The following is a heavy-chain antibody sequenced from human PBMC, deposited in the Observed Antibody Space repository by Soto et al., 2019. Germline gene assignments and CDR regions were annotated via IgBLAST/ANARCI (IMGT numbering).Heavy chain of an antibody. J-gene: IGHJ4*02. Sequence: QVQLVESGGGVVQPGRSLRLSCATSGFTFSSFVMHWVRQAPGKGLEWVAVIYHDGSNKYYADSVKGRFTISRDNSKRTLYLQMNSLRDEDTAVYYCASRVGAVDYWGQGTLVTVSS. D-gene: IGHD3-16*01. CDR2: IYHDGSNK. CDR3: ASRVGAVDY. V-gene: IGHV3-33*01. CDR1: GFTFSSFV.